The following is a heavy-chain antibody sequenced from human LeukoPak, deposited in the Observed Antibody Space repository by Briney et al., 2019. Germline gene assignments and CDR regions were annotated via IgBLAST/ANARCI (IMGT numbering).Heavy chain of an antibody. D-gene: IGHD5-24*01. CDR1: RYTFTRSL. Sequence: ASVKPSCKASRYTFTRSLMHTVGQAAGQQLEGWGIINPSGGSTSYAQKFQGRVTMTRDMTTSTVYMELSSLRSEDAAVYYWARTSGDGYSAFDPWGQGTLVTVSS. J-gene: IGHJ5*02. V-gene: IGHV1-46*01. CDR2: INPSGGST. CDR3: ARTSGDGYSAFDP.